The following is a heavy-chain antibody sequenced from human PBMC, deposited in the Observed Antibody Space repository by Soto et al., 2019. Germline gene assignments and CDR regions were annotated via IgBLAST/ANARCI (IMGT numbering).Heavy chain of an antibody. CDR1: GFTFSSYD. D-gene: IGHD4-17*01. CDR3: ARASRPTFDYGDDYYYYYYMDV. V-gene: IGHV3-13*01. Sequence: GGSLRLSCAASGFTFSSYDMHWVRQATGKGLEWVSAIGTAGDTYYPGSVKGRFTISRENAKNSLYLQMNSLRAGDTTVYYCARASRPTFDYGDDYYYYYYMDVWGKGTTVTVSS. CDR2: IGTAGDT. J-gene: IGHJ6*03.